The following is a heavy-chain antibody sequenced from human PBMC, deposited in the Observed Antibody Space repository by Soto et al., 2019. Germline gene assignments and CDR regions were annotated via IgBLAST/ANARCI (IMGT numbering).Heavy chain of an antibody. D-gene: IGHD2-21*02. V-gene: IGHV1-18*01. CDR2: ISAYNGNT. J-gene: IGHJ6*02. CDR1: GYTFTSYG. CDR3: ARELAYCGGDCYSDYYGMDV. Sequence: QVQLVQSGAEVKKPGASVKVSCKASGYTFTSYGISWVRQAPGQGLEWMGWISAYNGNTNYAQKLQGRVTMTTDTCTSTADMELRSLRSDDTAVYYCARELAYCGGDCYSDYYGMDVWGQGTTVTVSS.